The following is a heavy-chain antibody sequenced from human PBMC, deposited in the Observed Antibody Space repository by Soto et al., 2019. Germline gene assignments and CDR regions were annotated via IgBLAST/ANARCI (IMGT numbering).Heavy chain of an antibody. J-gene: IGHJ4*02. CDR1: GYTFASYG. D-gene: IGHD5-18*01. V-gene: IGHV1-18*04. Sequence: ASVKVSSKASGYTFASYGISWVRYALGQGLEWMGWISAYNGNTNYAQKLQGRVTMTTDTSTSTADMELRSLRSDDTAVYYCAREDTAMVTGKTNDYCGQGTVVTGSS. CDR3: AREDTAMVTGKTNDY. CDR2: ISAYNGNT.